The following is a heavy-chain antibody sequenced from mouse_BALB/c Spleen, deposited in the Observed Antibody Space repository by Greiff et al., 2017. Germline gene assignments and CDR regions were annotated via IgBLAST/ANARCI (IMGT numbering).Heavy chain of an antibody. CDR2: IWSGGST. CDR3: ARRDGYYYYAMDD. Sequence: QVQLKQSGPGLVQPSQSLSITCTVSGFSLTSYGVHWVRQSPGKGLEWLGVIWSGGSTDYNAAFISRLSISKDNSKSQVFFKMNSLQANDTAIYYCARRDGYYYYAMDDWGEGTSGTVSS. D-gene: IGHD2-3*01. J-gene: IGHJ4*01. V-gene: IGHV2-2*02. CDR1: GFSLTSYG.